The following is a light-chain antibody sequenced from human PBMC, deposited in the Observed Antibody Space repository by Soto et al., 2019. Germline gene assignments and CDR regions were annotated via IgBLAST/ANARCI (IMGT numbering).Light chain of an antibody. J-gene: IGLJ3*02. CDR1: SGSVSTNYY. V-gene: IGLV8-61*01. CDR3: VLYMGSGIWV. CDR2: STN. Sequence: QTVVMQEASFSVSPGGTVTLTCGLSSGSVSTNYYPSWYQQTPGQSPRTLIYSTNTRSSGVPDRFSGSILGNKAALTITGAQADDEFDYYCVLYMGSGIWVFGGGTKLTVL.